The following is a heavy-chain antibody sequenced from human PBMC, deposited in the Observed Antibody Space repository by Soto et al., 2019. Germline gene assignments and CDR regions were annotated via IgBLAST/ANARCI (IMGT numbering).Heavy chain of an antibody. Sequence: SETLSLTCAVYGVSFSGYYWSWIRQPPGKGLEWIGEINHSGVTNYKPSLKRRVTISVDRSKNQFSLKLSSVTAADTAVYYCARVPGPWGQGTLVTVS. CDR1: GVSFSGYY. J-gene: IGHJ5*02. CDR3: ARVPGP. V-gene: IGHV4-34*01. CDR2: INHSGVT.